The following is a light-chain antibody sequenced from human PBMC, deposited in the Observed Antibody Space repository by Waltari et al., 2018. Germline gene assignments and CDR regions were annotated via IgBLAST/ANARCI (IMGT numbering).Light chain of an antibody. CDR1: QSVSTS. J-gene: IGKJ2*01. CDR3: QQYYSTPMYT. Sequence: EIVMTQSPATLSVSPGERATLSCRASQSVSTSLAWFQQKPGQAPRLLIYGASTRATGIPNRFSGSGSGTEFTLTISSLQAEDVAVYYCQQYYSTPMYTFGQGTKLEIK. V-gene: IGKV3-15*01. CDR2: GAS.